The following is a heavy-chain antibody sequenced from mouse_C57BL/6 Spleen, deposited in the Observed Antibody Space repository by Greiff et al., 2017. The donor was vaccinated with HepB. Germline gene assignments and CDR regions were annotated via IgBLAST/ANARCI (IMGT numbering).Heavy chain of an antibody. CDR2: IHPNSGST. CDR3: ARPRYYYGSSYGAMDY. Sequence: QVQLQQPGAELVKPGASVKLSCKASGYTFTSYWMHWVKQRPGQGLEWIGMIHPNSGSTNYNEKFKSKATLTVDKSSSTAYMQLSSLTSEDSAVYYCARPRYYYGSSYGAMDYWGQGTSVTVSS. J-gene: IGHJ4*01. V-gene: IGHV1-64*01. D-gene: IGHD1-1*01. CDR1: GYTFTSYW.